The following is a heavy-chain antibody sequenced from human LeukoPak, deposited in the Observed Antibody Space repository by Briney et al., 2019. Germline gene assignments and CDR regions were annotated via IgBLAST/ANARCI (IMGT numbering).Heavy chain of an antibody. V-gene: IGHV3-53*01. CDR1: GGSFSGYY. D-gene: IGHD6-13*01. Sequence: PSETLSLTCAVYGGSFSGYYMSWVRQAPGKGLEWVSDVYTDDRTYYADSVKGRFTISRDDSKNMLFLQMDSLRVEDTAVYYCARDRAAADPWGQGTLVTVSS. CDR2: VYTDDRT. CDR3: ARDRAAADP. J-gene: IGHJ5*02.